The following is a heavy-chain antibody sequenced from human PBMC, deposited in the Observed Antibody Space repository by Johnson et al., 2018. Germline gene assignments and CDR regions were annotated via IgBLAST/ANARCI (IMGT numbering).Heavy chain of an antibody. Sequence: VQLVESGGGLVKPGGSLRLSCAASGFTFSSYSMNWVRQAPGKGLEWVSSISSSSSYIYYADSVKGRFTISRDNAKNSLYLQMNSLRAEDTAVYYCARDGYGGGDCYSEYFQHWGQGTLVTVSS. J-gene: IGHJ1*01. CDR3: ARDGYGGGDCYSEYFQH. CDR2: ISSSSSYI. D-gene: IGHD2-21*02. V-gene: IGHV3-21*01. CDR1: GFTFSSYS.